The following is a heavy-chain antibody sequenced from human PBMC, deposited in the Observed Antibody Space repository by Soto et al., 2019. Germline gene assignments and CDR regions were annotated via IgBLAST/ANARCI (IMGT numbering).Heavy chain of an antibody. Sequence: SETLSLTCAVSGGSISSGAYSWSWIRQPPGKGLEWIGFISHSGIADYNPSLKSRVTISVDVSKNQFSLRLSSVTAADTAVYYCARAPSGRGNYATFWFDPWGQGTLVTVSS. CDR3: ARAPSGRGNYATFWFDP. CDR2: ISHSGIA. V-gene: IGHV4-30-2*01. CDR1: GGSISSGAYS. J-gene: IGHJ5*02. D-gene: IGHD1-7*01.